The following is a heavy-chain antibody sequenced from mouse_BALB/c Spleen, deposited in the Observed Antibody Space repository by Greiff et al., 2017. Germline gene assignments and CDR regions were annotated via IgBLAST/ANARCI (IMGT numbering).Heavy chain of an antibody. J-gene: IGHJ2*01. D-gene: IGHD1-1*01. CDR2: IYPGGGYT. CDR3: ARNYGSSYGYYFDY. Sequence: QVQLQQSGAELVRPGTSVKISCKASGYTFTNYWLGWVKQRPGHGLEWIGDIYPGGGYTNYNEKFKGKATLTADTSSSTAYMQLSSLTSEDSAVYFCARNYGSSYGYYFDYWGQGTTLTVSS. CDR1: GYTFTNYW. V-gene: IGHV1-63*02.